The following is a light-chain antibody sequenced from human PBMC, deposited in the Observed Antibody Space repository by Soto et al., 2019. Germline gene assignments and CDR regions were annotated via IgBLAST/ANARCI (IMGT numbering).Light chain of an antibody. V-gene: IGKV2-28*01. J-gene: IGKJ3*01. Sequence: DIVMTQSPLSLPVTPGEPASISCRSSQSLLHSNGYNYLDWYLQKPGQSQQLLIYLGSNRASGVPDRFSGSGSGTDFLVKISRVEADVVGVYYFMQGLEIPGTFGPGTKLEIK. CDR1: QSLLHSNGYNY. CDR2: LGS. CDR3: MQGLEIPGT.